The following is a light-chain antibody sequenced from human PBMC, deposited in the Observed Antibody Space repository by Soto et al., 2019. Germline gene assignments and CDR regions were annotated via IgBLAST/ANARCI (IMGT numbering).Light chain of an antibody. V-gene: IGKV3-20*01. CDR1: QSVSSNH. CDR2: GGS. J-gene: IGKJ1*01. Sequence: VLTQSPGTLSLSAGDRATLSCRASQSVSSNHLAWYQQKPGQAPRLLIYGGSSRATGIPVRFSGSGSETDLNLTITRLEPEDFAVYYCQQFGSSPRTCGQGTKVDIK. CDR3: QQFGSSPRT.